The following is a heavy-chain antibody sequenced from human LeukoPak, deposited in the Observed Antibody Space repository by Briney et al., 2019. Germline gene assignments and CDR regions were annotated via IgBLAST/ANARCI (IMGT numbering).Heavy chain of an antibody. CDR1: GGSISSSSYY. CDR3: ARISSGYSTRLIDY. Sequence: SETLSLTCTVSGGSISSSSYYWGWIRQPPGKGLEWIGSIYYSGSTCYNPSHKSRVTISVDTSKNQFSLKLSSVTAADTAVYYCARISSGYSTRLIDYWGQGTLVTVSS. V-gene: IGHV4-39*07. J-gene: IGHJ4*02. D-gene: IGHD5-12*01. CDR2: IYYSGST.